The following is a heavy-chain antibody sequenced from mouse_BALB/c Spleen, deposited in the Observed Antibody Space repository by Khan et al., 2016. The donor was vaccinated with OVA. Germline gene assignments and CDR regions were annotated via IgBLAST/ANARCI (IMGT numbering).Heavy chain of an antibody. Sequence: QVQLQQSGPELAKPGDSVKMSCKASGYTFTTYWIHWVKQRPGQGLEWIGYINPTSGYTNYNEKFKDQATLSADISSSTAYMQMSSLTSEDSAVYYCTRDRMDYWGQGTTLTVSS. V-gene: IGHV1-7*01. CDR3: TRDRMDY. CDR2: INPTSGYT. CDR1: GYTFTTYW. J-gene: IGHJ2*01.